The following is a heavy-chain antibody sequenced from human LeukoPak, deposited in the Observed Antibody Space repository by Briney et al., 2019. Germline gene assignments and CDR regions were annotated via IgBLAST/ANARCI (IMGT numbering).Heavy chain of an antibody. CDR1: GGSISSGGYY. CDR3: ARAYYYDSSGFDY. V-gene: IGHV4-31*03. Sequence: SETLSLTCTVSGGSISSGGYYWSWIRQHPGKGLEWIGYIYYSGSTYYNPSLKSRVTISVDTSKNQFSLKLTSVTAADTAVYYCARAYYYDSSGFDYWGQGTLATVSS. J-gene: IGHJ4*02. CDR2: IYYSGST. D-gene: IGHD3-22*01.